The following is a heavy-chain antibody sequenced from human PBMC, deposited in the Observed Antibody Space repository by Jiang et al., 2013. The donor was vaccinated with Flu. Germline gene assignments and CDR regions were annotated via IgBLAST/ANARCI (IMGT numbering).Heavy chain of an antibody. D-gene: IGHD3-10*01. V-gene: IGHV1-69*01. J-gene: IGHJ2*01. Sequence: QLVESGAEVKKPGSSVKVSCKASGGTFSSYAISWVRQAPGQGLEWMGGIIPILGIANYAQKFQGRVTITADESTSTAYMELSSLRSEDTAVYYCARYPFLYGPRYFDLWGRGTLVTVSS. CDR1: GGTFSSYA. CDR3: ARYPFLYGPRYFDL. CDR2: IIPILGIA.